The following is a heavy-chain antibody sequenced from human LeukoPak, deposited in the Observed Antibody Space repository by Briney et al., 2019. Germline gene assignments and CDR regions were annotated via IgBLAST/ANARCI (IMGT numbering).Heavy chain of an antibody. J-gene: IGHJ3*01. Sequence: GESLKISCKGSGYSFTSYWIGWVRQMPGKGLEWMGIIYPGDSDTRYSPSFQGQVTMSADKSISTAYLQWSSLKASDTAMYYCARDHNASVGVFEFWGKGKMATV. CDR2: IYPGDSDT. V-gene: IGHV5-51*01. CDR1: GYSFTSYW. D-gene: IGHD4-23*01. CDR3: ARDHNASVGVFEF.